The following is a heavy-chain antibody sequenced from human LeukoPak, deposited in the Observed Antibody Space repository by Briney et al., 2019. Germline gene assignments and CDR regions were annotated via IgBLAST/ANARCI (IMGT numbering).Heavy chain of an antibody. CDR3: ARVYGDYTVGYFDY. V-gene: IGHV3-64*01. J-gene: IGHJ4*02. D-gene: IGHD4-17*01. CDR1: GFTFSSYA. Sequence: PGGSLRLSCAASGFTFSSYAMRWVRQAPGEGLEYVSAISSNGGSTYYANSVKGRFTISRDNSKNTLYLQMGSLRAEDMVVYYCARVYGDYTVGYFDYWGQGTLVTVSS. CDR2: ISSNGGST.